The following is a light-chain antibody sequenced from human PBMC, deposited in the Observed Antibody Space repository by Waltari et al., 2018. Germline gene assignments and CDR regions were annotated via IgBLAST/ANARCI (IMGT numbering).Light chain of an antibody. Sequence: FILTQPHSVSESPGKTVTISCTRSSGDIDSKYVQWYQQPPGTAPTTVLYEDYERPSGVPDRCSVSIDRSSNSAFLTISALEPEDEADYHCQSYDTNNHVIFGGGTKLTVL. J-gene: IGLJ2*01. CDR3: QSYDTNNHVI. V-gene: IGLV6-57*04. CDR1: SGDIDSKY. CDR2: EDY.